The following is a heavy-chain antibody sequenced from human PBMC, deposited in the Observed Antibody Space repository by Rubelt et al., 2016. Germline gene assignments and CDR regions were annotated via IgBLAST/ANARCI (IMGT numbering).Heavy chain of an antibody. J-gene: IGHJ4*02. CDR1: GFTFSSYG. Sequence: GGGVVQPGRSLRLSCAASGFTFSSYGMHWVRQAPGKGLEWVAVIWYDGSNKYYADSVKGRFTISRDNSKNTLYLQMNSLRAEDTAVYYCARAGYSGYDGIDYWGQGTLVTVSS. CDR2: IWYDGSNK. V-gene: IGHV3-33*01. CDR3: ARAGYSGYDGIDY. D-gene: IGHD5-12*01.